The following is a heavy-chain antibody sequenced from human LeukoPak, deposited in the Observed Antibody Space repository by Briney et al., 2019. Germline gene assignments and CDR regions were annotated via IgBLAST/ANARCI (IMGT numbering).Heavy chain of an antibody. CDR2: ISAYNGNT. CDR3: ARGLGTTGTAPGYYYMGV. V-gene: IGHV1-18*01. D-gene: IGHD1-1*01. J-gene: IGHJ6*03. CDR1: GYTFTSYG. Sequence: ASVKVSCKASGYTFTSYGISWVRQAPGQGLEWMGWISAYNGNTNYAQKLQGRVTMTTDTSTSTAYMELRSLRSDDTAVYYCARGLGTTGTAPGYYYMGVWGKGTTVTVSS.